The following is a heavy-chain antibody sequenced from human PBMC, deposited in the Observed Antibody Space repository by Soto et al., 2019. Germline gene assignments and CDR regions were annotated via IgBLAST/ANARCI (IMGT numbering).Heavy chain of an antibody. J-gene: IGHJ4*02. CDR2: IKQDGGEQ. V-gene: IGHV3-7*01. CDR3: ARESHAHFDY. CDR1: GFIFHTYW. Sequence: GGSLRLSCAVSGFIFHTYWMSWVRQAPGKSLEWVASIKQDGGEQYYVDSVRGRFTISKDNARNSLYLHLNSLRGGDTAVYFCARESHAHFDYWGQGTLVTVSS.